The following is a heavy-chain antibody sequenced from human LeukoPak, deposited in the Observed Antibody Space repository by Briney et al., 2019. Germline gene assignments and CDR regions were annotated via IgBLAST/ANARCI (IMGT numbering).Heavy chain of an antibody. CDR2: IGPTGDT. D-gene: IGHD3-10*01. CDR1: GFTFSSYD. J-gene: IGHJ4*02. Sequence: GGSLRLSCAASGFTFSSYDMHWVRHPTGKGLEWVSAIGPTGDTYYPGSVKGRFTISRENAKNSLYLQMNSLRAGDTAVYYCVRGSGSYYDFDYWGQGTLVTVSS. V-gene: IGHV3-13*04. CDR3: VRGSGSYYDFDY.